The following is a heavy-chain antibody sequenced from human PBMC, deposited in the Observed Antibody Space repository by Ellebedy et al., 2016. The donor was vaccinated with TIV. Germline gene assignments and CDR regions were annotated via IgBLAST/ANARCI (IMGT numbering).Heavy chain of an antibody. Sequence: ASVKVSCXASGYTFTSYGISWVRQAPGQGLEWMGWISAYNGNTNYAQKLQGRVTMTTDTSTSTAYMELSSLRSEDTAVYYCARERICSGGSCYPMHYYYYGMDVWGQGTTVTVSS. J-gene: IGHJ6*02. V-gene: IGHV1-18*01. CDR2: ISAYNGNT. CDR3: ARERICSGGSCYPMHYYYYGMDV. CDR1: GYTFTSYG. D-gene: IGHD2-15*01.